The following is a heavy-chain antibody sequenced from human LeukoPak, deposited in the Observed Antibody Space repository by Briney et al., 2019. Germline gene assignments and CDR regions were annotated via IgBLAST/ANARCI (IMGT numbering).Heavy chain of an antibody. CDR1: GFTFSTSW. CDR3: AKEGGRGYSYGILGY. CDR2: ISYDGSNK. Sequence: PGGSLRLSCAASGFTFSTSWVSWVRQAPGKGLEWVAVISYDGSNKYYADSVKGRFTISRDNSKNTLYLQMNSLRAEDTAVYYCAKEGGRGYSYGILGYWGQGTLVTVSS. J-gene: IGHJ4*02. V-gene: IGHV3-30*18. D-gene: IGHD5-18*01.